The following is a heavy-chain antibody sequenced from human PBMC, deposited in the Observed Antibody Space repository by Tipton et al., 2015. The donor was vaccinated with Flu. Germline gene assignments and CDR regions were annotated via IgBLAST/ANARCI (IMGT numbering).Heavy chain of an antibody. CDR1: GFTFNTYW. CDR2: IKQGGSEK. Sequence: GSLRLSCAASGFTFNTYWMSWVRQAPGKGLEWVANIKQGGSEKYYVDSVKGRFTISRDNAKNSLYLQMNSLRAEDTAVYYCARTRGGYCTNTSCFADYFDFWGQGTLVTVSS. V-gene: IGHV3-7*01. CDR3: ARTRGGYCTNTSCFADYFDF. J-gene: IGHJ4*02. D-gene: IGHD2-2*01.